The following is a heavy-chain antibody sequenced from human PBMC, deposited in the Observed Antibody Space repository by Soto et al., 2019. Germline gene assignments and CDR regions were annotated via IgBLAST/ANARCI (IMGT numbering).Heavy chain of an antibody. CDR2: ISGSGDNT. CDR3: ARDAPHIAARKTYFDY. V-gene: IGHV3-21*01. CDR1: GFTFSSSS. Sequence: PAGSLRLSCAASGFTFSSSSMNWVRQEPGKGLEWVSSISGSGDNTYYADSVKGRFTISRDNAKNSLYLQMNSLRAEDTAVYYCARDAPHIAARKTYFDYWGQGTLVTVSS. D-gene: IGHD6-13*01. J-gene: IGHJ4*02.